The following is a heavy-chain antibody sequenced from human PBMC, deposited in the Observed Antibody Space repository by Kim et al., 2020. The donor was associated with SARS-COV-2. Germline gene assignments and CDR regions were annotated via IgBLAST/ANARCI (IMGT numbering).Heavy chain of an antibody. J-gene: IGHJ3*02. Sequence: SETLSLTCAVSGGSISSSNWWSWVRQPPGKGLEWIGEIYHSGSTNYNPSLKSRVTISVDKSKNQFSLKLSSVTAADTAVYYCARVFSFVMGDSGYDYAFDIWGQGTMVTVSS. CDR3: ARVFSFVMGDSGYDYAFDI. D-gene: IGHD5-12*01. V-gene: IGHV4-4*02. CDR1: GGSISSSNW. CDR2: IYHSGST.